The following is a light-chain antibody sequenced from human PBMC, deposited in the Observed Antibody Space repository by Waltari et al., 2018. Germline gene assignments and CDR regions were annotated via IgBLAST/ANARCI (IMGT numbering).Light chain of an antibody. CDR1: SSDVGGHNH. V-gene: IGLV2-14*03. CDR2: DVN. CDR3: NSFTDSVTWV. Sequence: QSALTQPASVSGSPGESITISCTGTSSDVGGHNHVSWYQHHPGKAPKLTIHDVNQRPCGVSKRFFGSKSGNTASLTISGLQAEDEADYYCNSFTDSVTWVFGGGTKLTVL. J-gene: IGLJ3*02.